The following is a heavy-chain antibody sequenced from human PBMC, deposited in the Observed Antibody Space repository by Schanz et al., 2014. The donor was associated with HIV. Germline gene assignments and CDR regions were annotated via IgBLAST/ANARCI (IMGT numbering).Heavy chain of an antibody. CDR1: GFIFNSYA. CDR2: IGDKSQST. J-gene: IGHJ6*02. V-gene: IGHV3-23*01. D-gene: IGHD2-8*01. CDR3: ANSGYCTSGICYTRGNGMDV. Sequence: EVQLLDSGGGLVQPGGSLRLSCAASGFIFNSYAMSWVRQAPGKGLEWVAYIGDKSQSTYYADSVKGRFTISRDNSKNTLYLQMSSLRAEDTAVYYCANSGYCTSGICYTRGNGMDVWGQGTTVTVSS.